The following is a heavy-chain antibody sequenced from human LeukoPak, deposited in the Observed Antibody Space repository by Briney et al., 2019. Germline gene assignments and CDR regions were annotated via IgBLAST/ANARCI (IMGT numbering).Heavy chain of an antibody. CDR2: IYHSGST. Sequence: SQTLSLTCAVSGXSISRGGYSWSWIRQPPGKGLEWIGYIYHSGSTYYNPSLKSRVTISVDRSKNQFSLKLSSVTAADTAVYYCASDYGDHEYFQHWGQGTLVTVSS. V-gene: IGHV4-30-2*01. CDR1: GXSISRGGYS. D-gene: IGHD4-17*01. CDR3: ASDYGDHEYFQH. J-gene: IGHJ1*01.